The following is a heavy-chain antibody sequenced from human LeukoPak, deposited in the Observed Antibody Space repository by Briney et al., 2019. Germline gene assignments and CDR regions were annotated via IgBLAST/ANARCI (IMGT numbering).Heavy chain of an antibody. Sequence: SVKVSCKASGGTFSSYAITWVRQAPGQGLEWMGGIIPIFGSANYAHKFQGRVTITADESTSTAYMDLSSLRSEDTAVYYCASRSLYGSAPWGYGMDVWGQGTTVTVSS. CDR1: GGTFSSYA. CDR3: ASRSLYGSAPWGYGMDV. V-gene: IGHV1-69*13. CDR2: IIPIFGSA. D-gene: IGHD3-10*01. J-gene: IGHJ6*02.